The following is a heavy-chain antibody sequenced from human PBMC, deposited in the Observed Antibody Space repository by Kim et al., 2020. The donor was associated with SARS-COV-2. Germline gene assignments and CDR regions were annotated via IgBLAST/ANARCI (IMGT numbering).Heavy chain of an antibody. CDR2: ISSSGSTT. J-gene: IGHJ4*03. V-gene: IGHV3-48*03. CDR3: AREEGVYGSSGYCWEDWGFGL. CDR1: EFTFSSYE. D-gene: IGHD3-22*01. Sequence: GGSLRLSCAASEFTFSSYEMNWVRQAPGKGLEWVSYISSSGSTTYYADSVKGRFTISRDNAKNSLYLQMNSLRAEDTAVYYCAREEGVYGSSGYCWEDWGFGLWGRGTLVTVLS.